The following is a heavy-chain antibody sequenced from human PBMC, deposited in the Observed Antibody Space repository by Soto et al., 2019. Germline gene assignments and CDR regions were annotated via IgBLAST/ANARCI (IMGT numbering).Heavy chain of an antibody. CDR1: GFTVSSNY. D-gene: IGHD3-10*01. CDR2: IYSGGST. V-gene: IGHV3-53*01. Sequence: GESLRLSCAASGFTVSSNYMSWVRQAPGKGLEWVSVIYSGGSTYYADSVKGRFTISRDNSKNTLYLQMNSLRAEDTAVYYCAQGTTMVRGLAFDIWGQGTMVTVSS. CDR3: AQGTTMVRGLAFDI. J-gene: IGHJ3*02.